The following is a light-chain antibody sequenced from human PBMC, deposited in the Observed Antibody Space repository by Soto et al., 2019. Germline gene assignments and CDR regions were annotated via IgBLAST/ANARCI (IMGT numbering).Light chain of an antibody. Sequence: DIQMTQSPSSLSASVGDRVTITCQASRDIDNYLNWYQQKPGKAPNLLIYDASNLETGVSLRFSGSRSVTHFTLTISSLQPEDIRTYYCHQYDNRPFTFGQGTKLEIK. CDR3: HQYDNRPFT. V-gene: IGKV1-33*01. J-gene: IGKJ2*01. CDR1: RDIDNY. CDR2: DAS.